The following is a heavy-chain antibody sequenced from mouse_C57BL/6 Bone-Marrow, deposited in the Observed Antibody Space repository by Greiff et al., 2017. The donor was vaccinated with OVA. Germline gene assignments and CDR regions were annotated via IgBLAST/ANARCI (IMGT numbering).Heavy chain of an antibody. CDR1: GYTFTSYW. Sequence: QVQLQQPGAELVRPGSSVKLSCKASGYTFTSYWMHWVKQRPIQGLEWIGNIDPSDSETHYNQKFKDKATLTVDKSSSTAYMQLSSLTSEDSAVYYCARPSITTVVEENYFDYWGQGTTLTVSS. CDR3: ARPSITTVVEENYFDY. CDR2: IDPSDSET. J-gene: IGHJ2*01. D-gene: IGHD1-1*01. V-gene: IGHV1-52*01.